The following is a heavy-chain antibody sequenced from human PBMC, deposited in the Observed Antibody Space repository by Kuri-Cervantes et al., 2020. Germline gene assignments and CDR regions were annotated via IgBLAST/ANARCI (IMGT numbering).Heavy chain of an antibody. CDR2: ISYDGSNK. Sequence: GGSLRLSCAASGFTFSSYGMHWVRQAPSKGLEWVAVISYDGSNKYYADSVKGRFTISRDNSKNTLYLQMNSLRAEDTAVYYCAKDMTSGGGYNSYYYYGMDVWGQGTTVTVSS. V-gene: IGHV3-30*18. D-gene: IGHD5-12*01. J-gene: IGHJ6*02. CDR1: GFTFSSYG. CDR3: AKDMTSGGGYNSYYYYGMDV.